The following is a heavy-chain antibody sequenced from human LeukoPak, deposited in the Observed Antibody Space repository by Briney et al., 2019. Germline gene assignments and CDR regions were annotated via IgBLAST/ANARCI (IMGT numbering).Heavy chain of an antibody. D-gene: IGHD5-18*01. J-gene: IGHJ6*03. CDR2: ISAFNGHT. CDR1: GYTFTTYG. Sequence: ASVKVSCKASGYTFTTYGISWMRQAPGHGLEWMGGISAFNGHTNYAQSRQDRVTMTTDTSTSTVYMELSSLISDDTAVYYCARVDTVNYYYYMDVWGKGTPVTVSS. V-gene: IGHV1-18*01. CDR3: ARVDTVNYYYYMDV.